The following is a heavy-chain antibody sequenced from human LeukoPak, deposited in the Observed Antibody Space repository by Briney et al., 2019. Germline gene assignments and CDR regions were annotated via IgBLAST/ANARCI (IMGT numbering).Heavy chain of an antibody. CDR2: VFHTGST. Sequence: SETLSLTCTVSGDSISGYYWSWIRQPPGKGLEWIGYVFHTGSTNYNPSLKNRVTISVDTFKNQFSLKLSSVTAADTAVYYCAGGIQLWLQDWGQGTLVTVSS. J-gene: IGHJ4*02. V-gene: IGHV4-59*12. CDR1: GDSISGYY. CDR3: AGGIQLWLQD. D-gene: IGHD5-18*01.